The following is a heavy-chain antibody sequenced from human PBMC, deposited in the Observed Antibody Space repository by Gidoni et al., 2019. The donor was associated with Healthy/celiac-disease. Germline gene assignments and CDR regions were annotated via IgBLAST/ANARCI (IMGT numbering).Heavy chain of an antibody. CDR3: AKGARGYCSSTSCYTTYYYYYYMDV. D-gene: IGHD2-2*02. V-gene: IGHV3-9*01. CDR2: ISWNSGSI. J-gene: IGHJ6*03. CDR1: GSTLDDYA. Sequence: EVQLVESGGGWVQPGGPRDPHCQASGSTLDDYAWPWFRKAPGKGLVWVSGISWNSGSIGYADSVKGRFTISRDNAKNSLYLQMNSLRAEDTALYYCAKGARGYCSSTSCYTTYYYYYYMDVWGKGTTVTVSS.